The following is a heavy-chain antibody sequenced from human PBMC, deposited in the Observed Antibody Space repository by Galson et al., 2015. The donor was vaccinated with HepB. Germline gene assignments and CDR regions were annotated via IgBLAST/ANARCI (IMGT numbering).Heavy chain of an antibody. CDR3: AREPAPDSDIVVVPAAILELGAFDI. CDR2: INPNSGGT. J-gene: IGHJ3*02. CDR1: GYTFTGYY. Sequence: SVKVSCKASGYTFTGYYMHWVRQAPGQGLEWMGWINPNSGGTNYAQKFQGRVTMTRDTSISTAYMELSRLRSDDTAVYYCAREPAPDSDIVVVPAAILELGAFDIWGQGTMVTVSS. V-gene: IGHV1-2*02. D-gene: IGHD2-2*02.